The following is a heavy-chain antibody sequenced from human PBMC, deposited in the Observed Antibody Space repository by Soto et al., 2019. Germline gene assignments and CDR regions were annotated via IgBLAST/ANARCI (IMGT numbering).Heavy chain of an antibody. D-gene: IGHD3-9*01. CDR2: FDPEDGET. J-gene: IGHJ4*02. V-gene: IGHV1-24*01. Sequence: GASVKVSCKVSGYTLTELSMHWVRQAPGKGLEWMGGFDPEDGETIYAQKFQGRVTMTEDTSTDTAYMELSSLRSEDTAVYYCATEAPGGDILPGYSYFDYWGQGTLVTVSS. CDR3: ATEAPGGDILPGYSYFDY. CDR1: GYTLTELS.